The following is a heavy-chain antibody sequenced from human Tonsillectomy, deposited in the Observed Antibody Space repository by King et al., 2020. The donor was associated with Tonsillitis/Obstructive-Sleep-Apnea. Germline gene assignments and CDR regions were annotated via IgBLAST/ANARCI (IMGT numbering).Heavy chain of an antibody. CDR2: ISYDEINK. D-gene: IGHD2-15*01. CDR1: GFTFSSYA. J-gene: IGHJ4*02. V-gene: IGHV3-30*04. CDR3: SRYRGDYCSGGSCYSYYFDY. Sequence: VQLVESGGGVVQPGRSLRLSCAASGFTFSSYAMHWVRQAPGKGLEWVAVISYDEINKYYADSVKGRFTISRDNSKNTLYLQMNSLRAEDTAVYYCSRYRGDYCSGGSCYSYYFDYWGQGTLVTVSS.